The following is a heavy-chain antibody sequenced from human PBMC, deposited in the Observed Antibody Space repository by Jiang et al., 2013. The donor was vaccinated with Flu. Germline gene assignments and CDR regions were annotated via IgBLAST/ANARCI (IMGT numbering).Heavy chain of an antibody. V-gene: IGHV3-23*01. CDR2: ISGSGGST. CDR3: AKAELVRGEFFWFDP. J-gene: IGHJ5*02. D-gene: IGHD1-1*01. Sequence: KGLEWVSAISGSGGSTYYADSVKGRFTISRDNSKNTLYLQMNSLRAEDTAVYYCAKAELVRGEFFWFDPWGQGTLVTVSS.